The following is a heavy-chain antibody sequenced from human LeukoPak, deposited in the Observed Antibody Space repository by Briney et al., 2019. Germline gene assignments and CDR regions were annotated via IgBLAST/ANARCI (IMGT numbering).Heavy chain of an antibody. CDR3: ARVGGDAFHI. CDR1: GFTISSYW. J-gene: IGHJ3*02. CDR2: IKQDGNEK. V-gene: IGHV3-7*05. Sequence: GGSLRLSCAASGFTISSYWMSWVRQAPGKGLEWVANIKQDGNEKYYVDSVKGRFTISRDNAKNSLYLQMNSLRAEDTAVYYCARVGGDAFHIWGQGTMVTVSS.